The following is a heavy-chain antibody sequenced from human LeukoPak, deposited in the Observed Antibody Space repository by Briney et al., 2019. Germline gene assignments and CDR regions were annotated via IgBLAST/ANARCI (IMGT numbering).Heavy chain of an antibody. Sequence: PRGSLRLSCAASGFTFSNAWLSWVRQAPGKGLEWIGRIYTSGSTNYNPSLKSRVTMSVDTSKNQFSLKLSSVTAADTAVYYCARDGSVMTTVTTVRVVGWFDPWGQGTLVTVSS. D-gene: IGHD4-17*01. CDR3: ARDGSVMTTVTTVRVVGWFDP. V-gene: IGHV4-4*07. CDR2: IYTSGST. J-gene: IGHJ5*02. CDR1: GFTFSNAW.